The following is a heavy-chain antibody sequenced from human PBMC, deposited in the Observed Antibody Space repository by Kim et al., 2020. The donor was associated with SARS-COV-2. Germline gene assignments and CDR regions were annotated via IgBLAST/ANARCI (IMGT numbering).Heavy chain of an antibody. CDR3: AANFDF. CDR1: GFTFSSYG. D-gene: IGHD2-8*01. Sequence: GGSLRLSCAASGFTFSSYGMLWVRQAPGKGLEWVAVIWYDGSNEYYADSVKGRFTISRDNSKNTLYLQMNSLRAEDTAVYYCAANFDFWGQGTLVTVSS. J-gene: IGHJ4*02. CDR2: IWYDGSNE. V-gene: IGHV3-33*01.